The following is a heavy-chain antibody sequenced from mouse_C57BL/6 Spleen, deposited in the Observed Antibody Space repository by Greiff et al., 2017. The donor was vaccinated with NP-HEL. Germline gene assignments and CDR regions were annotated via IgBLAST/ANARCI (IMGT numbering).Heavy chain of an antibody. D-gene: IGHD2-5*01. CDR1: GYSFTGYF. Sequence: EVQLQQSGPELVKPGDSVKISCKASGYSFTGYFMNWVMQSHGKSLEWIGRINPYNGDTFYNQKFKGKATLTVDKSSSTAHMELRSLTSEDSAVYYCARGDYYSKWGFDYWGQGTTLTVSS. CDR2: INPYNGDT. CDR3: ARGDYYSKWGFDY. V-gene: IGHV1-20*01. J-gene: IGHJ2*01.